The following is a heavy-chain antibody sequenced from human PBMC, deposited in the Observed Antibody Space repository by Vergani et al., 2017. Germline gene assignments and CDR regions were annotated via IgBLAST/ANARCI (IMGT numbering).Heavy chain of an antibody. Sequence: QVQLQESGPGLVKPSQTLSLTCTVSGVSISSGGYYWSWIRQHPGKGLVCIGYIYYSGSNNYNPSLKSRVTISVDTSKNQFSLQLSSVTAADTAVYYCARATLEFGKVLSIYYYMDVWGKGTTVTVSS. D-gene: IGHD3-10*01. CDR3: ARATLEFGKVLSIYYYMDV. CDR2: IYYSGSN. J-gene: IGHJ6*03. V-gene: IGHV4-31*03. CDR1: GVSISSGGYY.